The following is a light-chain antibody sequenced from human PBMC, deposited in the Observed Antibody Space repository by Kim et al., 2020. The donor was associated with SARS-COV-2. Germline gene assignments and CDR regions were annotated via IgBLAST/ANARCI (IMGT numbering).Light chain of an antibody. CDR2: KAS. CDR3: QHYSNYPPRT. CDR1: QSINSW. V-gene: IGKV1-5*03. J-gene: IGKJ1*01. Sequence: DIQMTQSPATLSASVGDKVTITCRASQSINSWLAWYQHKPGKAPKLLIYKASSLESGVPSRFSGSGSGTEFTLTISSLQPDDFATYYCQHYSNYPPRTFGQGTKVDIK.